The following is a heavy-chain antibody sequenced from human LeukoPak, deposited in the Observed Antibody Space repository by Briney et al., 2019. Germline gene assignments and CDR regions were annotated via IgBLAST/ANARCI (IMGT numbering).Heavy chain of an antibody. V-gene: IGHV1-18*01. CDR2: ISAYNGNT. CDR1: GYTFTSYG. J-gene: IGHJ3*02. CDR3: VRKRGVGVDTNAFDM. D-gene: IGHD3-3*01. Sequence: ASVKVSCKASGYTFTSYGISWVRQAPGQGLEWMGWISAYNGNTNYAQKLQGRVTMTTDTSTSTAYMELRSLRSDDTAVYYCVRKRGVGVDTNAFDMWGQGTMVTVSS.